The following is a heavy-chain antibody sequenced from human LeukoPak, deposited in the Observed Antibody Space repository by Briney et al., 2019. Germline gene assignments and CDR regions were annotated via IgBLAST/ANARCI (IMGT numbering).Heavy chain of an antibody. Sequence: ASVKVSCKVSGYTLTELSMHWVRQAPGKGLEWMGGFDPEDGETIYAQKFQGRVTMTEDTSTDTAYMELSSLRSEDTAVYYCATGGISLGYCSSTSCYTEYFQHWGQGTLVTVSS. CDR2: FDPEDGET. CDR1: GYTLTELS. V-gene: IGHV1-24*01. D-gene: IGHD2-2*02. CDR3: ATGGISLGYCSSTSCYTEYFQH. J-gene: IGHJ1*01.